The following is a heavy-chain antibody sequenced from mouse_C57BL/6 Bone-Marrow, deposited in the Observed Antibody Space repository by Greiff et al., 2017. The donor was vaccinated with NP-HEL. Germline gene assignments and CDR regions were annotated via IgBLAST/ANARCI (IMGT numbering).Heavy chain of an antibody. J-gene: IGHJ1*03. CDR2: IDPSDSYT. CDR3: AREYFDV. V-gene: IGHV1-50*01. Sequence: VQLQQPGAELVKPGASVKLSCKASGYTFTSYWMQWVKQRPGQGLEWIGEIDPSDSYTNYNQKFKGKATLTVDTSSSTAYMQLSGLTSEDSAVYYCAREYFDVWGTGTTVTVSS. CDR1: GYTFTSYW.